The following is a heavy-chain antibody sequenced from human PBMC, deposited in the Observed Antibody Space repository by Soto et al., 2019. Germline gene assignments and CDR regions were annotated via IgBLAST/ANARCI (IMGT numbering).Heavy chain of an antibody. CDR1: GGSISSSSYY. CDR3: ARHIAAAGKVDY. J-gene: IGHJ4*02. CDR2: IYYSGST. Sequence: QLQLQESGPGLVKPSETLSLTCTVSGGSISSSSYYWGWIRQPPGKGLEWIGSIYYSGSTYYNPSLKSRVTISVDTSKNQFSLKLSSVTAADTAVYYCARHIAAAGKVDYWGQGTLVTVSS. D-gene: IGHD6-25*01. V-gene: IGHV4-39*01.